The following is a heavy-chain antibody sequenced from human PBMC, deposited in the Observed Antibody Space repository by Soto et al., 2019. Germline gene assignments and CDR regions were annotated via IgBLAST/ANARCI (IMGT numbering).Heavy chain of an antibody. D-gene: IGHD2-15*01. CDR3: AKDMDPYCSGGSCPGMDV. CDR2: ISWDGGST. V-gene: IGHV3-43*02. CDR1: GFTFSSYA. Sequence: GGSLRLSCAASGFTFSSYAMSWVRQAPGKGLEWVSLISWDGGSTYYADSVKGRFTISRDNSKNSLYLQMNSLRTEDTALYYCAKDMDPYCSGGSCPGMDVWGQGTTVTVSS. J-gene: IGHJ6*02.